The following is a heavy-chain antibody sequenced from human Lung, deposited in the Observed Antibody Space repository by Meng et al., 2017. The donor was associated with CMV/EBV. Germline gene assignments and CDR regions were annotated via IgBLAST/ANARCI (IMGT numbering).Heavy chain of an antibody. Sequence: ESLKISCAASGFTFSNYWMSWVRQAPGKGLEWVASINQDGSEKHYMDSVKGRFTISRDNAKNALYLEMNSLRAEDTALYFCVRGSGREWFDPWGQGTLVTGSS. V-gene: IGHV3-7*04. CDR2: INQDGSEK. J-gene: IGHJ5*02. D-gene: IGHD2-15*01. CDR3: VRGSGREWFDP. CDR1: GFTFSNYW.